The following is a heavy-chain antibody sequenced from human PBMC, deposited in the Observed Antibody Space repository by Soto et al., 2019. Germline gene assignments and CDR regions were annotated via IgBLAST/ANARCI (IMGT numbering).Heavy chain of an antibody. Sequence: SETLSLTCTVSGGSISSGGYYWSWIRQHPGKGLEWIGYIYYSGSTYYNLSLKSRVTISVDTSKNQFSLKLSSVTAADTAVYYCARGDPGIALNWFDPWGQGTLVTVSS. CDR1: GGSISSGGYY. J-gene: IGHJ5*02. V-gene: IGHV4-31*03. D-gene: IGHD6-13*01. CDR3: ARGDPGIALNWFDP. CDR2: IYYSGST.